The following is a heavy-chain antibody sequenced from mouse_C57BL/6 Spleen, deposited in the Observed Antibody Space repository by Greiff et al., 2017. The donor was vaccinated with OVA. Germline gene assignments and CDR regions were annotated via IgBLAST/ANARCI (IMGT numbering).Heavy chain of an antibody. CDR3: ARAPYYYGSSGVFDY. Sequence: QVQLQQSGPELVKPGASVKISCKASGYAFSSSWMNWVKQRPGKGLEWIGRIYPGDGDTNYNGKFKGKATLTADKSSSTAYMQLSSLTSEDSAVYFCARAPYYYGSSGVFDYWGQGTTLTVSS. J-gene: IGHJ2*01. D-gene: IGHD1-1*01. CDR2: IYPGDGDT. V-gene: IGHV1-82*01. CDR1: GYAFSSSW.